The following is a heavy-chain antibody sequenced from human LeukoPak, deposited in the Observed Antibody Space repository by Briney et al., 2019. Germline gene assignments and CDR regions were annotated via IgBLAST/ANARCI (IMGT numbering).Heavy chain of an antibody. CDR3: ATRVINWNYRNWFDP. CDR1: GYTLTELS. CDR2: FDPEDGET. J-gene: IGHJ5*02. Sequence: ASVTVSCKVSGYTLTELSMHWVRQAPGKGLEWMGGFDPEDGETIYAQKFQGRVTMTDDTSTDTAYMELSSLRSEDTAVYYCATRVINWNYRNWFDPWGQGTLVTVSS. V-gene: IGHV1-24*01. D-gene: IGHD1-7*01.